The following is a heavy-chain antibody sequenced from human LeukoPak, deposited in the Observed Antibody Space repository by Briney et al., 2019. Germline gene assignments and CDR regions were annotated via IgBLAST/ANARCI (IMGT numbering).Heavy chain of an antibody. CDR3: ARGAGSGRNHFDY. J-gene: IGHJ4*02. CDR1: GFTFSSNS. V-gene: IGHV3-48*01. CDR2: ISSRSSTI. D-gene: IGHD6-19*01. Sequence: GGSLRLSCAASGFTFSSNSMNWVRQAPGKGLEWVSYISSRSSTIYYADSVKGRFTISRDNATNSLYLQMNSLKAEDTGVYYCARGAGSGRNHFDYWGQGTLVTLSS.